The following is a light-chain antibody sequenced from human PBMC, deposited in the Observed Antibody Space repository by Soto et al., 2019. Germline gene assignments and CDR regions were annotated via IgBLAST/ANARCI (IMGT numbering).Light chain of an antibody. CDR3: AAWDDSLRGGV. CDR1: SSNIGSNY. V-gene: IGLV1-47*01. CDR2: RSN. Sequence: QSVLTQSPSASGTPGQRVTISCFGNSSNIGSNYVYWYQQLPGTAPKLLIYRSNQRPSGVPDRFSGSKSGTSASLAISGLRSEDEADYYCAAWDDSLRGGVFGGGTKLNVL. J-gene: IGLJ3*02.